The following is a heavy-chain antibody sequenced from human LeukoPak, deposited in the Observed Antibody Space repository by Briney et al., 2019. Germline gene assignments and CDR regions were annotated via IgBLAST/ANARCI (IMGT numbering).Heavy chain of an antibody. J-gene: IGHJ4*02. V-gene: IGHV3-23*01. CDR3: ARGARIVVVPAALDY. Sequence: GGSLRLSRAASGFTFSSYAMSWVRQAPGKGLEWVSPISNSGGATFYADSVKGRFTISRDNSKNTLYLQMNSLRAEDTAVYYCARGARIVVVPAALDYWGQGTLVTVSS. CDR1: GFTFSSYA. D-gene: IGHD2-2*01. CDR2: ISNSGGAT.